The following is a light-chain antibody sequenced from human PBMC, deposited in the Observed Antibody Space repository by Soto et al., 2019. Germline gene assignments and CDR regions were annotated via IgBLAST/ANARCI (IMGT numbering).Light chain of an antibody. Sequence: DIQMTQSPSSLSASGGDRVTITCQASQDIRQYLNWFQQKPGKAPKLLINGASNLETGVPSRFSGSGFGTEFTLPISSLQSADVAAYYCQQYDKLPYPFGQGTQLELK. CDR3: QQYDKLPYP. V-gene: IGKV1-33*01. J-gene: IGKJ2*01. CDR2: GAS. CDR1: QDIRQY.